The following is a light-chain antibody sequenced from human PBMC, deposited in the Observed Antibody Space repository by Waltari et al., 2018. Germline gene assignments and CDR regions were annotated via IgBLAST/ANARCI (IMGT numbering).Light chain of an antibody. V-gene: IGLV2-23*02. CDR1: SSDVGNYNR. J-gene: IGLJ2*01. CDR2: AVS. CDR3: SSYAGSKGV. Sequence: QSALTQPASVSGSPGQSITISCTGTSSDVGNYNRVSWYQQHPGKAPKLMIYAVSKRPSGVSDRFSGSKSGDMASLTISGLQPEDEAEYFCSSYAGSKGVFGGGTKVTVL.